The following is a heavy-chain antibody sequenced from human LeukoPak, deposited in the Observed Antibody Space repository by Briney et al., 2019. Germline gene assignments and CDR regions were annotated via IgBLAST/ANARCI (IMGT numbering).Heavy chain of an antibody. V-gene: IGHV3-20*04. CDR1: GFTFDDYG. CDR2: INWNGGST. J-gene: IGHJ4*02. D-gene: IGHD6-13*01. CDR3: AKDIGSSFYFDY. Sequence: GGSLRLSCAASGFTFDDYGMSWVRQAPGKGLEWVSGINWNGGSTGYADSVKGRFTISRDNAKNSLYLQMNSLRAEDTALYYCAKDIGSSFYFDYWGQGTLVTVSS.